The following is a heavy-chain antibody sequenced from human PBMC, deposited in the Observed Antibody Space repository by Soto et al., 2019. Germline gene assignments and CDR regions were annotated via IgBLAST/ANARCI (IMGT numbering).Heavy chain of an antibody. D-gene: IGHD2-8*01. CDR1: GGSISSYY. V-gene: IGHV4-4*07. J-gene: IGHJ6*02. CDR2: IYTSGST. CDR3: ARDPGLGYCTNGVCLYGMDV. Sequence: SATLSLTCTVSGGSISSYYWSWIRQPAGKGLEWIGRIYTSGSTNYNPSLKSRVTMSVDTSKNQFSLKLSSVTAADTAVYYCARDPGLGYCTNGVCLYGMDVWGQGTTVTVSS.